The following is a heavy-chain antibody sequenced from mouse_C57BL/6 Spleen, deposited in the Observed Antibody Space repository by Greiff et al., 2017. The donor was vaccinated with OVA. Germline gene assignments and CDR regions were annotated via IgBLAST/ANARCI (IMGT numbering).Heavy chain of an antibody. D-gene: IGHD1-1*01. CDR2: ISYDGSN. CDR3: ARDHYYGSSYDY. Sequence: EVHLVESGPGLVKPSQSLSLTCSVTGYSITSGYYWNWIRQFPGNKLEWMGYISYDGSNNYNPSLKNRISITRDTSKNQFFLKLNSVTTEDTATYYCARDHYYGSSYDYWGQGTTLTVSS. J-gene: IGHJ2*01. CDR1: GYSITSGYY. V-gene: IGHV3-6*01.